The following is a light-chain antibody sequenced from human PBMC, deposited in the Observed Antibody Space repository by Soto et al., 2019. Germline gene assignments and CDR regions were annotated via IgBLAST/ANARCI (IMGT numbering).Light chain of an antibody. V-gene: IGLV2-14*01. CDR2: EVS. CDR3: SSYTTSSTLV. Sequence: QSVLTQPASVSGCPGQSITISCTGTSSDVGGYNYVSWYQQHPGKAPKLLIYEVSNRPSGLSNRFSGSKSGNTASLTISGLQAEDEADYFCSSYTTSSTLVFGTGTKVTVL. J-gene: IGLJ1*01. CDR1: SSDVGGYNY.